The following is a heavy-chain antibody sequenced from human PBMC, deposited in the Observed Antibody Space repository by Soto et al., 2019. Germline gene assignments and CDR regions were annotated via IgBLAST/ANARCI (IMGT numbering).Heavy chain of an antibody. CDR3: ARIKWGLDYYSGMDV. CDR1: GYTFSDYF. V-gene: IGHV1-2*02. CDR2: INPKTAAT. J-gene: IGHJ6*02. D-gene: IGHD1-26*01. Sequence: QVQLVQSGAEVKKSGASVKVSCKASGYTFSDYFIQWLRQAPGPGLEWVAWINPKTAATNYAKKFQDRVTLTSDTSFSTAYLELTRLRPDDTAVYYCARIKWGLDYYSGMDVWGQGTAVTVSS.